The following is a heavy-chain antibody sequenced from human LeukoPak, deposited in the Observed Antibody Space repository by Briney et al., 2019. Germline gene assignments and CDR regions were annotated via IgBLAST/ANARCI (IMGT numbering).Heavy chain of an antibody. CDR2: IIPIFGTA. V-gene: IGHV1-69*05. CDR1: GGTFSSYA. D-gene: IGHD3-22*01. Sequence: VASVKVSCKASGGTFSSYAISWVRQAPGQGLEWMGRIIPIFGTANYAQKFQGRVTITTDESTSTAYMELSSLRSEDTAVYYCARGALYDDSSAYWGQGTLVTVSS. J-gene: IGHJ4*02. CDR3: ARGALYDDSSAY.